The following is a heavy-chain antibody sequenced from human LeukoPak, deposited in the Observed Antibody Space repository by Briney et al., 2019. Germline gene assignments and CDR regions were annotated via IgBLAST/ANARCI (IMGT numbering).Heavy chain of an antibody. CDR2: IWYDGSQT. CDR3: ARERYSGGWYYFDY. J-gene: IGHJ4*02. V-gene: IGHV3-33*01. Sequence: GGSLRLSCAVSGFTFSSHGMNWVRQAPGKGLEWVALIWYDGSQTHYADSVKGRFTISRDNAKNTLYLQMNSLRAEDTAVYYCARERYSGGWYYFDYWGQGTLVTVSS. D-gene: IGHD6-19*01. CDR1: GFTFSSHG.